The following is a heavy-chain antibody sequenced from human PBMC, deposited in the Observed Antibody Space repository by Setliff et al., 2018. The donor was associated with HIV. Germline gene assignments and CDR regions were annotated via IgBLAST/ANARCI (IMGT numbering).Heavy chain of an antibody. J-gene: IGHJ3*02. CDR1: GFTFSNFW. Sequence: GGSLRLSCATSGFTFSNFWMTWVRQAPGKGLEWVSILYPSGITNYAASVKGRFTISRDNAKNTLYLQMNSLRAEDTAVYFCARELPGPPGALDIWGHGTMVTVSS. CDR2: LYPSGIT. D-gene: IGHD7-27*01. CDR3: ARELPGPPGALDI. V-gene: IGHV3-66*01.